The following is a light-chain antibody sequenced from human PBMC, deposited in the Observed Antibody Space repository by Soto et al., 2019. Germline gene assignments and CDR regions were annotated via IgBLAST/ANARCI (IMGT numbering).Light chain of an antibody. Sequence: DIKMNQSPSTLSGSVGDRVTITCRASQTISSWLAWYQQKPGKAPKLLIYKASTLKSGVPSRFSGSGSGTEFTLTISSLQPDDFATYYCQHYNSYPEAFGQGTKVDI. CDR2: KAS. CDR1: QTISSW. CDR3: QHYNSYPEA. J-gene: IGKJ1*01. V-gene: IGKV1-5*03.